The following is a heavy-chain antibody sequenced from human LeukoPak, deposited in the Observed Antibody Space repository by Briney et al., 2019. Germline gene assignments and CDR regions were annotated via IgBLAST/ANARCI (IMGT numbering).Heavy chain of an antibody. CDR3: ARAHHYDILTGYYLPYYYYGMDV. J-gene: IGHJ6*02. D-gene: IGHD3-9*01. Sequence: ASETLSLTCTVSGGSISSYYWSWIRQPPGKGLEWIGYIYYSGSTNYNPSLKSRVTISVDTSRNQFSLKLSSVTAADTAVYYCARAHHYDILTGYYLPYYYYGMDVWGQGATVTVSS. CDR1: GGSISSYY. V-gene: IGHV4-59*08. CDR2: IYYSGST.